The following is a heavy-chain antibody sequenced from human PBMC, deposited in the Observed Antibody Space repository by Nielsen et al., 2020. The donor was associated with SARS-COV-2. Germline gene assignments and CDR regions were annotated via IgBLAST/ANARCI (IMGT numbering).Heavy chain of an antibody. CDR1: GFTFSSYG. CDR2: ISSSSSYI. D-gene: IGHD6-6*01. J-gene: IGHJ6*03. V-gene: IGHV3-21*01. Sequence: GESLKISCAASGFTFSSYGMHWVRQAPGKGLEWVSSISSSSSYIYYADSVKGRFTISRDNAKNSLYLQMNSLRAEDTAVYYCARRPYSSSSSTAGSYYYYMDVWGKGTTVTVSS. CDR3: ARRPYSSSSSTAGSYYYYMDV.